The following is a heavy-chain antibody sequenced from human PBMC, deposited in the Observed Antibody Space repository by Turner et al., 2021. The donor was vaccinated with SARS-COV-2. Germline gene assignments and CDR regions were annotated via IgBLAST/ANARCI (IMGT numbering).Heavy chain of an antibody. CDR1: GISFSNYA. Sequence: QVQLVESGGGVVQPARSLRLSCAASGISFSNYAMHWVRQARGKGLEWVAVISYDGSNKYYADSVKGRFTISRDNSKNTLYLQMNSLRAEDTAVYYCARDRIIWDRGVYYYYGMDVWGQGTTVTVSS. CDR2: ISYDGSNK. V-gene: IGHV3-30-3*01. CDR3: ARDRIIWDRGVYYYYGMDV. J-gene: IGHJ6*02. D-gene: IGHD1-26*01.